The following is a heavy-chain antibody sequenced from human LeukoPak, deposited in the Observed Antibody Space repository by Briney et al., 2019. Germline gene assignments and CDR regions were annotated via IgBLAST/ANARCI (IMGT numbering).Heavy chain of an antibody. D-gene: IGHD6-6*01. CDR3: ARSEHSSSSFDY. V-gene: IGHV3-21*01. J-gene: IGHJ4*02. CDR2: ISSSSTHI. Sequence: PGGSLRLSCAASGFTFSSYAMSWVRQAPGKGLEWVSYISSSSTHIYYADSVKGRFTIPRDNARNSLYLQINSLRAEDTAIYYCARSEHSSSSFDYWGQGTLVTVSS. CDR1: GFTFSSYA.